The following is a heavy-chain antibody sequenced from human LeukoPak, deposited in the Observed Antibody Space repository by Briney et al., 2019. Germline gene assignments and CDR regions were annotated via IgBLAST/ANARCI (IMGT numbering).Heavy chain of an antibody. Sequence: TPGGSLRLSCAASGFTFSNYNMNWVRQAPGKGLEWVSSISGRSTYIYYADAVKGRFTISRDNAKNSLFLQMSSLRAEDTAVYYCARDHGGTVVVDVDAFDIWGQGTMVTVSS. CDR1: GFTFSNYN. V-gene: IGHV3-21*01. D-gene: IGHD3-22*01. CDR2: ISGRSTYI. J-gene: IGHJ3*02. CDR3: ARDHGGTVVVDVDAFDI.